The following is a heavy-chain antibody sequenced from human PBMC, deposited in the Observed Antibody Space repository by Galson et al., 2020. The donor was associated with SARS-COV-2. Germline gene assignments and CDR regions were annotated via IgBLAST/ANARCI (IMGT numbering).Heavy chain of an antibody. CDR2: IDWDDDE. J-gene: IGHJ4*02. V-gene: IGHV2-70*11. CDR3: ARIDSSGCRGNY. CDR1: GFSLSTSGMC. Sequence: ESGPTLVKPTQTLTLTCTFSGFSLSTSGMCVSWIRQPPGKALEWLACIDWDDDEYYSTSLKTRLTISKDTSKNQVVLTMTNMDPGDTGTYYCARIDSSGCRGNYWGQGTLVTVSS. D-gene: IGHD6-19*01.